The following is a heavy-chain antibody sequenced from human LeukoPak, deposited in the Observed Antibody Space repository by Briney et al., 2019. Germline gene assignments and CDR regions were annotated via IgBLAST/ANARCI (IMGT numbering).Heavy chain of an antibody. CDR1: GGSFSGYY. CDR3: ARSMTTVVKRDDY. CDR2: INHSGST. Sequence: PSETLSLTCAVYGGSFSGYYWSWIRQPPGKGLEWIGEINHSGSTNYNPSLKSRVTISVDTSKNQFSLKLSSVTAADTAVYYCARSMTTVVKRDDYWGQGTLVTVSS. V-gene: IGHV4-34*01. J-gene: IGHJ4*02. D-gene: IGHD4-23*01.